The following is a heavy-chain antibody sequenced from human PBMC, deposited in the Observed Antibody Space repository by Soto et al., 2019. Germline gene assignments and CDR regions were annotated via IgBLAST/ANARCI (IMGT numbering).Heavy chain of an antibody. V-gene: IGHV3-9*01. J-gene: IGHJ4*02. D-gene: IGHD6-19*01. CDR1: GFSFGGYA. CDR3: AKTGNSGWYFDY. Sequence: EVQLVESGGGLVQPGGSLRLSCAASGFSFGGYAMHWVRQAPGKGLEWVSGISWNSGTIGYADSMKGRFTISRDNAKNSLYLQMNSRRAEDTALYYCAKTGNSGWYFDYWGQGTLVSVSS. CDR2: ISWNSGTI.